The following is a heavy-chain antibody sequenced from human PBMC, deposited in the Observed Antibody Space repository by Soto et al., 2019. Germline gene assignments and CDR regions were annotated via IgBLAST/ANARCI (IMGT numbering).Heavy chain of an antibody. CDR3: ARVPGDSSPYYGMDV. J-gene: IGHJ6*02. Sequence: KPSETLSLTCTVSRGSISSGDYYWSWIRQPPGKGLEWIGYIYYSGSTYYNPSLKSRVTISVDTSKNQFSLKLSSVTAADTAVYYCARVPGDSSPYYGMDVWGQGTTVTVSS. V-gene: IGHV4-30-4*01. CDR1: RGSISSGDYY. CDR2: IYYSGST. D-gene: IGHD3-22*01.